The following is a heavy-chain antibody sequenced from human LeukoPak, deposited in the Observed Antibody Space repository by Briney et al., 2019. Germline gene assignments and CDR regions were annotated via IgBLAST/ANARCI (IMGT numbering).Heavy chain of an antibody. CDR1: GDSIGRSTYY. Sequence: SGTLSLTCNVSGDSIGRSTYYGGWVRQTPEKGLEWLGSIFYNGNTHYTSYLQSRVIMSLDTSKNQFSLRLTSVTAADTAVYYCARQVAVVEPTDPNWFDSWGQGTLVTVSS. V-gene: IGHV4-39*07. CDR3: ARQVAVVEPTDPNWFDS. J-gene: IGHJ5*01. CDR2: IFYNGNT. D-gene: IGHD2-21*01.